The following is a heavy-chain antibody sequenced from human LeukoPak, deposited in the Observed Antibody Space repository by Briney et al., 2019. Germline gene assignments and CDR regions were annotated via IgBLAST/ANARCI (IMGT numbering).Heavy chain of an antibody. J-gene: IGHJ6*03. CDR2: ISRSSSTT. CDR1: GFTFSSYS. Sequence: GGSLGLSCAASGFTFSSYSMNWVRQAPGKGLEWVSYISRSSSTTCYADSVKGRFTISRDNAENSLYLQMNSLRGEDTAVYYCTRVKSSIGCSGGCSYDHYYMDVWGKGTTVTVSS. CDR3: TRVKSSIGCSGGCSYDHYYMDV. V-gene: IGHV3-48*01. D-gene: IGHD2-15*01.